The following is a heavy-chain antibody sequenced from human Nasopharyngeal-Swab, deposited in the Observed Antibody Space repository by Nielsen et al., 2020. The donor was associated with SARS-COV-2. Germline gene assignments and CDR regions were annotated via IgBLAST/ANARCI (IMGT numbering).Heavy chain of an antibody. CDR2: ISSSSSYI. D-gene: IGHD2-2*01. CDR3: ARTAAASENGMDV. Sequence: GGSLRLSCAASGFTFSSYSMTWVRQAPGKGLEWVSSISSSSSYIYYADSVKGRFTISRDNAKNSLYLQMNSLRAEDTAVYYCARTAAASENGMDVWGQGTTVTVSS. CDR1: GFTFSSYS. V-gene: IGHV3-21*01. J-gene: IGHJ6*02.